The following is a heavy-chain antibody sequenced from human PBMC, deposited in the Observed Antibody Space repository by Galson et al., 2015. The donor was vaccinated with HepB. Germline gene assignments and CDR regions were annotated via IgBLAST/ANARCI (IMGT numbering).Heavy chain of an antibody. J-gene: IGHJ3*01. CDR1: GYNFSSHD. V-gene: IGHV1-3*01. CDR3: ARGRRLNPFDV. CDR2: VSDINKSI. D-gene: IGHD1-14*01. Sequence: SVKVSCKASGYNFSSHDIHWVRQAHGQGLEWMGWVSDINKSIKFPENLRGRVTFTRDKDADTAFVELNSLTSEDTGVYYCARGRRLNPFDVWGQGTILTVSS.